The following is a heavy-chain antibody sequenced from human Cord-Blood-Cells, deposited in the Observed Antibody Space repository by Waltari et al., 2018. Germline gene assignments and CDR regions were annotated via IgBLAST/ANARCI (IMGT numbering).Heavy chain of an antibody. V-gene: IGHV1-69*01. CDR1: GGTFSSHA. D-gene: IGHD5-12*01. J-gene: IGHJ6*02. Sequence: QVQLVQSGAEVKKPGSSVKVSCKASGGTFSSHAISWVRQAPGQGLEWMGGIIPIFGTANYAQKFQGRVTITADESTSTAYMELSSLRSEDTAVYYCALREEVATIDYYYGMDVWGQWTTVTVSS. CDR3: ALREEVATIDYYYGMDV. CDR2: IIPIFGTA.